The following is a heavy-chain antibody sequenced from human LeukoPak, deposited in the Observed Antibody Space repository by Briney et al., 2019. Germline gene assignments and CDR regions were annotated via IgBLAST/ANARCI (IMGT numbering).Heavy chain of an antibody. CDR2: TRNKANSYTT. V-gene: IGHV3-72*01. D-gene: IGHD3-3*01. CDR3: ARGVRDILSGYYTDYYFYYMDV. CDR1: GFTFSDHY. J-gene: IGHJ6*03. Sequence: PGGSLRLSCAASGFTFSDHYMDWVRQAPGKGLEWVGRTRNKANSYTTEYAASVKGRFTISRDDSKNSLYLQMNSLRAEDTAVYYCARGVRDILSGYYTDYYFYYMDVWGKGTTVTVSS.